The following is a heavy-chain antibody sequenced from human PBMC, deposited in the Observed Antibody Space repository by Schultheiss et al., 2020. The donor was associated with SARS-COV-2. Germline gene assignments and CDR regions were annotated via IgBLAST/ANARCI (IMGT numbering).Heavy chain of an antibody. CDR1: GFTFSYYY. J-gene: IGHJ6*02. D-gene: IGHD6-13*01. V-gene: IGHV3-7*01. CDR2: IKQDGSEK. CDR3: ARVMREYSSSWYVREYYYYYYGMDV. Sequence: GGSLRLSCAASGFTFSYYYMSGVRQAPGKGLEWVANIKQDGSEKYYVDSVKGRFTISRDNAKNSLYLQMNSLRAEDTAVYYCARVMREYSSSWYVREYYYYYYGMDVWGQGTTVTVSS.